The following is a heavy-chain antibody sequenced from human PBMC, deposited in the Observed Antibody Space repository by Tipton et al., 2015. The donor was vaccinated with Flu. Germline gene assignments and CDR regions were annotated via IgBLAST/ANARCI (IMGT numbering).Heavy chain of an antibody. Sequence: QVQLVQSGAEVKKPGSSVKVSCKASGGTFSSYAFSWVRQAPGQGLEWMGGIIPILGTASYAQKFQDRVTITADESTSTAYMELSSLRSEDTAVYYCAREGDHWDTYYNYGLDVWGQGTTVTVSS. CDR3: AREGDHWDTYYNYGLDV. CDR1: GGTFSSYA. J-gene: IGHJ6*02. D-gene: IGHD2-21*02. CDR2: IIPILGTA. V-gene: IGHV1-69*11.